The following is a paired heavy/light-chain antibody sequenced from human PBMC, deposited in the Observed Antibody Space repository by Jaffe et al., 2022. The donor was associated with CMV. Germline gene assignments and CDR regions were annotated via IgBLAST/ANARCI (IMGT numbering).Heavy chain of an antibody. V-gene: IGHV3-15*01. CDR3: TTVSYIILTMHDGGNY. CDR1: GFTFSKAW. J-gene: IGHJ4*02. CDR2: IKSKTDGETT. D-gene: IGHD3-10*01. Sequence: EVQMVESGGDLVKPGGSLRLSCAGSGFTFSKAWMSWVRQAPGKGLEWVGRIKSKTDGETTDYAAPVKGRFTISRDDSENTVYLQMNSLKIEDTAMYFCTTVSYIILTMHDGGNYWGQGTLVTVSS.
Light chain of an antibody. CDR1: NSNIGSNY. Sequence: QSVLTQPPSTSGTPGQRVTISCSGSNSNIGSNYVCWFQQFPGTAPKLLIYRNNQRPSGVPDRFSGSKSGTSASLAISGLRSEDEADYYCAAWDDNLSVWMFGGGTSLSVL. J-gene: IGLJ3*02. CDR3: AAWDDNLSVWM. CDR2: RNN. V-gene: IGLV1-47*01.